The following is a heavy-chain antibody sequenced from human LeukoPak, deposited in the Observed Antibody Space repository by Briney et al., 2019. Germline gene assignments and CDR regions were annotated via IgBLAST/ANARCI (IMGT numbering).Heavy chain of an antibody. V-gene: IGHV3-48*02. CDR2: ISSSSSTI. Sequence: GGSLRLSCAASGFTFSSYSMNWVRQAPGKGLEWVSYISSSSSTIYYADSVKGRFTISRDNAKNSLYLQMNSLRDEDTAVYYCARVRLYSGYFDWLEIDYWGQGTLVTVSS. CDR1: GFTFSSYS. D-gene: IGHD3-9*01. J-gene: IGHJ4*02. CDR3: ARVRLYSGYFDWLEIDY.